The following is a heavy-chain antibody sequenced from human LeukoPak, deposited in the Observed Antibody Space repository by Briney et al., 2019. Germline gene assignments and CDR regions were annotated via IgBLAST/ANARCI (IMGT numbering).Heavy chain of an antibody. J-gene: IGHJ4*02. CDR2: ISGSGGST. CDR3: AKVNYDYVWGSLNY. Sequence: GRSLRLSCAASGFTFSSYAMSWVRQAPGKGLEWVSAISGSGGSTYYADSVKGRFTISRDNSKNTLYLQMNSLRAEDTAVYYCAKVNYDYVWGSLNYWGQGTLVTVSS. V-gene: IGHV3-23*01. D-gene: IGHD3-16*01. CDR1: GFTFSSYA.